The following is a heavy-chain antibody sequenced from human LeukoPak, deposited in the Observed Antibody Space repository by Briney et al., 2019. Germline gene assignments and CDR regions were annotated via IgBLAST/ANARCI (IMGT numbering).Heavy chain of an antibody. CDR2: INTDGSST. V-gene: IGHV3-74*01. D-gene: IGHD3-3*01. CDR1: GFTFSSYW. J-gene: IGHJ4*01. Sequence: GGSLRLSCAASGFTFSSYWMHWVRQAPGKGLVWVSRINTDGSSTNYADSVKGRFTISRDNAKKTLYLQMNSLRAEDTAVYYCPGGTYYDFSRPSSFDYWGQEPWSPSPQ. CDR3: PGGTYYDFSRPSSFDY.